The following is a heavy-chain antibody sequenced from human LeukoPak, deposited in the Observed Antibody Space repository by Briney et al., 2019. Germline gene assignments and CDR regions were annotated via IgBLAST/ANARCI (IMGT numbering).Heavy chain of an antibody. CDR3: ARSGIAPFDAMDV. V-gene: IGHV3-7*01. J-gene: IGHJ6*02. CDR2: IQEDGSEK. D-gene: IGHD6-13*01. Sequence: GGSLRLSCEASGFTFSGYNMSWIRRAPGKGLEWVANIQEDGSEKYYVDSVKGRFTISRDNAKNSLYLQMNSLRAEDTAVYYCARSGIAPFDAMDVWGQGTTVTVSS. CDR1: GFTFSGYN.